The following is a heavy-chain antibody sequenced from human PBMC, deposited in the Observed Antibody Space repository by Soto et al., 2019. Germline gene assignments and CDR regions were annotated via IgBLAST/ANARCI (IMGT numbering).Heavy chain of an antibody. V-gene: IGHV1-2*02. CDR2: INLNSGDT. D-gene: IGHD2-15*01. CDR1: GYTFTGYY. J-gene: IGHJ6*02. Sequence: ASVKVSCKASGYTFTGYYIHWVGQAPGEGLEWMGWINLNSGDTNYAQTFKGRITMTRDMSVTTVFMEMTGLTSADTAVYYRAGPRDLTYSYYYFFTLDVWGQGTTVTVS. CDR3: AGPRDLTYSYYYFFTLDV.